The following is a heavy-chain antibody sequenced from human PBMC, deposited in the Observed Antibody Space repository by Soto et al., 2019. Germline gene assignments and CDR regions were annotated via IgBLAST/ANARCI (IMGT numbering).Heavy chain of an antibody. CDR1: GFSFSSFA. CDR2: ISGSADST. CDR3: AKTRGAMIYAISVYGMDV. D-gene: IGHD2-8*01. J-gene: IGHJ6*02. Sequence: VQLLESGGGFIHPGGSLRLSCAASGFSFSSFAMNWVRQAPGKGLAWVSIISGSADSTFYADSVKGRFTISRDNSKSTLYLQINSLRAEDTAVYYCAKTRGAMIYAISVYGMDVWGQGTTVTVSS. V-gene: IGHV3-23*01.